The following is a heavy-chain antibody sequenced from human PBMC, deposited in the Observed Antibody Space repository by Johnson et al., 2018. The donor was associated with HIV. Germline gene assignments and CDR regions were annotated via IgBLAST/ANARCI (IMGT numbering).Heavy chain of an antibody. D-gene: IGHD7-27*01. CDR1: GFTFSSYG. J-gene: IGHJ3*02. V-gene: IGHV3-30*02. Sequence: QVLLVESGGGVVQPGGSLRLSCAASGFTFSSYGMHWVRQAPGQGLEWMAFIRYDGGNNYYAHSVKGRFTISRDNSKNTLYIQMNSLRAEDTAVYYCARDALESPWGFDIWGQGTLVTVSS. CDR3: ARDALESPWGFDI. CDR2: IRYDGGNN.